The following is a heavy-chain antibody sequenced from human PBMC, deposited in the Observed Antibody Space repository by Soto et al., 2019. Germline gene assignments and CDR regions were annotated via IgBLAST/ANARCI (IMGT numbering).Heavy chain of an antibody. D-gene: IGHD6-19*01. Sequence: SVKVSCKASGGTFSSYAISWVRQAPGQGLEWMGGIIPIFGTANYAQKFQGRVTITADESMSTAYMELSSLRSEDTAVYYCATPETGIAVAGYYFDHWGQGTLVTVSS. V-gene: IGHV1-69*13. J-gene: IGHJ4*02. CDR3: ATPETGIAVAGYYFDH. CDR1: GGTFSSYA. CDR2: IIPIFGTA.